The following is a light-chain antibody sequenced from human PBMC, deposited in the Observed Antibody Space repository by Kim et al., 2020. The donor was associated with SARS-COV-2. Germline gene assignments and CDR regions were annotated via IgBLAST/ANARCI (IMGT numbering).Light chain of an antibody. CDR2: NNN. V-gene: IGLV1-44*01. CDR1: SSNIGSNA. Sequence: GQRVTISCSGSSSNIGSNAVNWYQQLPGTTPKLLIYNNNQRPSGVPERFSGSKSGASASLAISGLQSEDESDYYCAAWDDSLNAVIFGGGTQLTVL. J-gene: IGLJ2*01. CDR3: AAWDDSLNAVI.